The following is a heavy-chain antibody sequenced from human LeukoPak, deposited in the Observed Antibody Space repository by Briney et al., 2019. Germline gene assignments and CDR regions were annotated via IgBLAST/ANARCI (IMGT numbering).Heavy chain of an antibody. D-gene: IGHD3-10*01. CDR3: ARDHEYYYGSGSYYPGGCDY. Sequence: ASVKVSCKASGYTXTSYYMHWVRQAPGQGLEWMGIINPSGGSTSYAQKFQGRVTMTRDTSTSTVYMELSSLRSEDTAVYYCARDHEYYYGSGSYYPGGCDYWGQGTLVTVSS. J-gene: IGHJ4*02. V-gene: IGHV1-46*01. CDR2: INPSGGST. CDR1: GYTXTSYY.